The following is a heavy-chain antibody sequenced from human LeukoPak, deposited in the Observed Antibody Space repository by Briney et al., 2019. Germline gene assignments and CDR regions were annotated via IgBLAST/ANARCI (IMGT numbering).Heavy chain of an antibody. CDR1: GYTFNGYY. Sequence: ASVKVSCKASGYTFNGYYIHWVRQAPGQGLEWMGWINPNSGGTNYAQKFQGRVTMTRDTSISTAYMELSRLRSEDTAVYYCARVLTLGVVTVNFVDWGKGALVTVSS. J-gene: IGHJ4*02. CDR2: INPNSGGT. CDR3: ARVLTLGVVTVNFVD. V-gene: IGHV1-2*02. D-gene: IGHD3-16*02.